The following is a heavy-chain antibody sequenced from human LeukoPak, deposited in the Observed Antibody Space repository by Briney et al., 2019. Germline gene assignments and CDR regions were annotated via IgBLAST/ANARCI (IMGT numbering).Heavy chain of an antibody. CDR2: IYTSGST. D-gene: IGHD5-18*01. J-gene: IGHJ6*04. Sequence: PSETLSLTCTVSGGSISSGSYYWSWIRQPAGKGLEWIGRIYTSGSTNYNPSLKSRVTISVDTSKNQFSLKLSSVTAADTAVYYCAREIQLWSGGVDVWGKGTTVTVSS. CDR3: AREIQLWSGGVDV. V-gene: IGHV4-61*02. CDR1: GGSISSGSYY.